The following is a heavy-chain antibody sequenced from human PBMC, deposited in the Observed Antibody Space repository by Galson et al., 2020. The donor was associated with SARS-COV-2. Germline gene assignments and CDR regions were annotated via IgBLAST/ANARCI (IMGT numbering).Heavy chain of an antibody. J-gene: IGHJ6*03. CDR2: IYYSGST. CDR3: ARVKAGVVLMVYASFYYYYMDV. D-gene: IGHD2-8*01. CDR1: GGSVSSGSYY. V-gene: IGHV4-61*01. Sequence: SETLSLNCTVSGGSVSSGSYYWSWIRQPPGKGLEWIGYIYYSGSTNYNPSLKSRVTISVDTSKNQFSLKLSSVTAADTAVYYCARVKAGVVLMVYASFYYYYMDVWGKGTTVTVSS.